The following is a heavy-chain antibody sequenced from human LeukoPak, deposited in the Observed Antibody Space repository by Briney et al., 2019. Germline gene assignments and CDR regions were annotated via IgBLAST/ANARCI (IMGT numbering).Heavy chain of an antibody. V-gene: IGHV6-1*01. CDR3: ARDSSLLVVPASPKTKNYYYYYMDV. Sequence: PSQTLSLTCAISGDSVSSNSAAWNWIRQSPSRGLEWLGRTYYRSKWYNDYAVSVKSRITINPDTSKNQFSLQLNSVTPEDTAVYYCARDSSLLVVPASPKTKNYYYYYMDVWGKGPRSPSP. J-gene: IGHJ6*03. CDR1: GDSVSSNSAA. D-gene: IGHD2-2*01. CDR2: TYYRSKWYN.